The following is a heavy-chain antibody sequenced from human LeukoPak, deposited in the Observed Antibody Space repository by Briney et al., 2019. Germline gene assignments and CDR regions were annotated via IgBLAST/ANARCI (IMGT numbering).Heavy chain of an antibody. Sequence: GGSLRPPLAAFGFPFRSFCMHWVRQGPGKGLEWVAFIRLDGNSKYNADSLKGRFTISRDNSRNTLYLQMNSLRAEDTAVYYCAKDPSRGYYGMDVWGQGTTVTVSS. CDR1: GFPFRSFC. CDR3: AKDPSRGYYGMDV. V-gene: IGHV3-30*02. CDR2: IRLDGNSK. J-gene: IGHJ6*02.